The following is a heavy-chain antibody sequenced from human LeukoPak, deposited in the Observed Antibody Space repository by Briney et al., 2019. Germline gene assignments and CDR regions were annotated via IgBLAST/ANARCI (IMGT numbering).Heavy chain of an antibody. D-gene: IGHD1-26*01. Sequence: GASVKVSCKASGYTFTGYYMHWVRQAPGQGLEWMGWMNPNSGNTGYAQKFQGRVTMTRNTSISTAYMELSSLRSEDTAVYYCARGTTRSSYWGQGTLVTVSS. CDR3: ARGTTRSSY. J-gene: IGHJ4*02. CDR2: MNPNSGNT. CDR1: GYTFTGYY. V-gene: IGHV1-8*02.